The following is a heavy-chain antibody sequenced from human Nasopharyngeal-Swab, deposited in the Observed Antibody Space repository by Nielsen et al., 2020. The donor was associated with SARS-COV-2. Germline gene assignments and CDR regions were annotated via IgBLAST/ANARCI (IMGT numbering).Heavy chain of an antibody. D-gene: IGHD5-24*01. Sequence: SVKVSCKASGYTFTSYYMHWVRQAPGQGLEWMGIINPSGGSTSYAQKFQGRVTMTRDTSTSTVYMELSSLRSEDAAVYYCARETGGDGYNGGLGHWGQGTLVTVSS. V-gene: IGHV1-46*01. J-gene: IGHJ4*02. CDR1: GYTFTSYY. CDR3: ARETGGDGYNGGLGH. CDR2: INPSGGST.